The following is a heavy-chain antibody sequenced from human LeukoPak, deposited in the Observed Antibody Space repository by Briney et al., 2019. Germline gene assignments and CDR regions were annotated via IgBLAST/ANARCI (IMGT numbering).Heavy chain of an antibody. J-gene: IGHJ3*02. D-gene: IGHD6-19*01. CDR3: ARQESVYGSGPLRSTSDAFDI. CDR2: IYPGDSDT. V-gene: IGHV5-51*01. Sequence: GESLKISCKGSGYSFSTYWIGWVRQMPGKGLEWMGIIYPGDSDTRYSPSFQGQVTISADKSISTAYLQWSSLKASDTAMYYCARQESVYGSGPLRSTSDAFDIWGQGTMVTVSS. CDR1: GYSFSTYW.